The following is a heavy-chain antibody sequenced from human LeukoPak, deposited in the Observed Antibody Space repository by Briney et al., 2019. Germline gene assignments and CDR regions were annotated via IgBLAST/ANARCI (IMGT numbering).Heavy chain of an antibody. CDR3: ARRGRAFDI. CDR1: GYSFNSYW. D-gene: IGHD5-12*01. V-gene: IGHV5-51*01. J-gene: IGHJ3*02. CDR2: IYPSDSDT. Sequence: GESLKISCKGSGYSFNSYWIGWVRQMPGKGLEWMGIIYPSDSDTRYSPSFQGQVTNSVDKSITTAYLQWSSLKASDTAIYYCARRGRAFDIWGQGTMVTVSP.